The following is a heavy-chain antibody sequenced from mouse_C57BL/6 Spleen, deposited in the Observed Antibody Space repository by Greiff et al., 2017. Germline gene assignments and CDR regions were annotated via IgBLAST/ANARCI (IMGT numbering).Heavy chain of an antibody. CDR1: GYTFTSYW. J-gene: IGHJ2*01. Sequence: VQLQQPGAELVRPGSSVKLSCKASGYTFTSYWMDWVPQRPGQGLEWIGNIYPSGSANHYNQMFKDKATLTVDKSSSTSYMQLSSLTSEDSAVYYCARDYYGSSYFDYWGQGTTRTVSA. CDR3: ARDYYGSSYFDY. CDR2: IYPSGSAN. D-gene: IGHD1-1*01. V-gene: IGHV1-61*01.